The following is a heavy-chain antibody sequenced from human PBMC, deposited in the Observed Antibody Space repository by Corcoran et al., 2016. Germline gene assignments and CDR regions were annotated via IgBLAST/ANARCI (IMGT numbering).Heavy chain of an antibody. J-gene: IGHJ4*02. Sequence: QVQLVESGGGVVQPGRSLRLSCAASGFTFSSYGMHWVRQAPGKGLEWVAVIWYDGSNKYYADSVKGRFTISRDNSKNTLYLQMNSLRAEDTAVYYCARDWDDSSGYYGHYFDYWGQGTLVTVSS. CDR3: ARDWDDSSGYYGHYFDY. CDR1: GFTFSSYG. V-gene: IGHV3-33*01. D-gene: IGHD3-22*01. CDR2: IWYDGSNK.